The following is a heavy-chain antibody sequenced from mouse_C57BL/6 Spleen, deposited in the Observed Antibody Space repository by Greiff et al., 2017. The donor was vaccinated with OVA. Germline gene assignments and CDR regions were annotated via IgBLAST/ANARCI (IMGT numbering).Heavy chain of an antibody. CDR1: GFTFTDYY. J-gene: IGHJ4*01. Sequence: EVKLMESGGGLVQPGGSLSLSCAASGFTFTDYYMSWVRQPPGKALEWLGFIRNKANGYTTEYSASVKGRFTISRDNSQSILYLQMNALRAEDSATYYCARYRRGYAMDYWGQGTSVTASS. V-gene: IGHV7-3*01. CDR3: ARYRRGYAMDY. CDR2: IRNKANGYTT.